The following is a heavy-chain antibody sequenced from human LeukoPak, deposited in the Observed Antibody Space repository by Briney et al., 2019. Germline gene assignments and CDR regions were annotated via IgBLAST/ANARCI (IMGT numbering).Heavy chain of an antibody. CDR1: GGPISSSSYY. J-gene: IGHJ4*02. CDR2: TYYSGST. Sequence: PSETLSLTCTVSGGPISSSSYYWGWIRQPPGKGLEWIGSTYYSGSTYYNPSLKSRVTISVDTSKNQFSLKLSSVTAADTAVYYCARDSSSWFTFDYWGQGTLVTVSS. V-gene: IGHV4-39*07. CDR3: ARDSSSWFTFDY. D-gene: IGHD6-13*01.